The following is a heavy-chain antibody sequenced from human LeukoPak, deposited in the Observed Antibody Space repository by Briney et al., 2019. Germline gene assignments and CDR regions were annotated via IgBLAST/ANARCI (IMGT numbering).Heavy chain of an antibody. CDR2: IYTTGST. Sequence: SQTLSLTCTVSGGSISSGSYYWNWIRQPAGKGLEWIGRIYTTGSTNYNPSLKSRVTISIDTSKNQFSLKLSSVTAADTAVYYCARDQPSASGFDPWGQGTLVTVSS. CDR3: ARDQPSASGFDP. CDR1: GGSISSGSYY. V-gene: IGHV4-61*02. J-gene: IGHJ5*02.